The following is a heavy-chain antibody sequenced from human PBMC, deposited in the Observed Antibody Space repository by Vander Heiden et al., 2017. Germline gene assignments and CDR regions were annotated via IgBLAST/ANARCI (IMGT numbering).Heavy chain of an antibody. CDR1: GFTFSVFS. J-gene: IGHJ5*02. V-gene: IGHV3-48*02. CDR3: ARDFEESHVDH. CDR2: SGHYSDVT. Sequence: ASGFTFSVFSMNWVRQAPGRGLEWISYSGHYSDVTHYADSVKGRFTISRDNARNSLFLQMSSLRDDDTAVYYCARDFEESHVDHWGQGTLVTVSS.